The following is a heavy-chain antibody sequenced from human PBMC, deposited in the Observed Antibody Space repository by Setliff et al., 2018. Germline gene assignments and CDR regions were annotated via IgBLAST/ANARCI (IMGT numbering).Heavy chain of an antibody. CDR3: ARLSCSSNSCPFDF. CDR2: IYTDGST. V-gene: IGHV4-61*02. CDR1: GDSISGAKYY. J-gene: IGHJ4*02. D-gene: IGHD2-2*01. Sequence: SETLSLTCTVSGDSISGAKYYWSWIRQSAGKGLECIGRIYTDGSTKYNPSLNSRVALSIDTSKNQFSLRLSSVTAADTAVYYCARLSCSSNSCPFDFWVQGTLVTVSS.